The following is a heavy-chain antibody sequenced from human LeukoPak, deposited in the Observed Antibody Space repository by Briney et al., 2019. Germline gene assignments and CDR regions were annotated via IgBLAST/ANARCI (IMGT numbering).Heavy chain of an antibody. J-gene: IGHJ6*03. CDR3: ARERHSSYYTNYYYYYMDV. CDR2: IYSSGST. CDR1: GGSISSLY. Sequence: SETLSLTSTVSGGSISSLYWSWIRRPAGKGLEWIGRIYSSGSTNYNPSLKSRVTMSVDTSKNQFSLKLSSVTAADTAVYYCARERHSSYYTNYYYYYMDVWGKGTTVTVSS. D-gene: IGHD2-2*02. V-gene: IGHV4-4*07.